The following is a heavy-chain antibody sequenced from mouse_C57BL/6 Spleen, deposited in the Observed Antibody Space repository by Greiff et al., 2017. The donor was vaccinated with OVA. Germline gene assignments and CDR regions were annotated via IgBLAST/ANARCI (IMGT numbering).Heavy chain of an antibody. D-gene: IGHD1-1*01. CDR2: ISYSGST. J-gene: IGHJ2*01. CDR3: ARMTSVAYYFDD. V-gene: IGHV3-8*01. CDR1: GYSITSDY. Sequence: EVQLVESGPGLAKPSQTLSLTCSVTGYSITSDYWNWIRKFPGKKLEYMGYISYSGSTYYNPSHNSRISITRDTTKNQYYLQLNSVTTEDTATYYCARMTSVAYYFDDWGKGTTLTVSS.